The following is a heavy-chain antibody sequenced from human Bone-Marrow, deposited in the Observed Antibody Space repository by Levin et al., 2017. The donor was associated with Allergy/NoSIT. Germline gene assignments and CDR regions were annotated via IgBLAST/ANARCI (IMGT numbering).Heavy chain of an antibody. CDR2: IYGDDDD. D-gene: IGHD4-23*01. CDR3: AHQSAYLDNGGKSVRYRIFDS. Sequence: SGPTLVKPTQTLTLTCTFSGFSLNTGVVGVGWIRQPPGKALEWLALIYGDDDDRYSPSLRSRLTITKVTSKNQVVLTMTNMDPVDTATYYCAHQSAYLDNGGKSVRYRIFDSWGQGTLVTVSS. V-gene: IGHV2-5*02. J-gene: IGHJ4*02. CDR1: GFSLNTGVVG.